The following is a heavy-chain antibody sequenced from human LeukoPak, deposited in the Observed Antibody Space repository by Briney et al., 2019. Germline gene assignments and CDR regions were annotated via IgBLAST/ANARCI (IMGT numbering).Heavy chain of an antibody. CDR2: ISSSSSTI. V-gene: IGHV3-48*01. CDR1: GFIFNSYS. Sequence: SGGSLRLSCAASGFIFNSYSMNWVRQAPGKGLEWVSFISSSSSTIYYADSVKGRLTISRDNAKNSLFLQMNSLRAEDTAVYYCARTRPPGPWSYFDYWGQGTLVTVSS. J-gene: IGHJ4*02. CDR3: ARTRPPGPWSYFDY. D-gene: IGHD2-8*01.